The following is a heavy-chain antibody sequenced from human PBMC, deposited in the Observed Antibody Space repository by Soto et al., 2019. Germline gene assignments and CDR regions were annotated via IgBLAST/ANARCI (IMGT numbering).Heavy chain of an antibody. D-gene: IGHD3-9*01. CDR3: ARFYMLTGYSHYYYGMDV. CDR2: IYYSGST. CDR1: GGSISSYY. Sequence: PSETLSLTCTVSGGSISSYYWSWIRQPPGKGLEWIGYIYYSGSTNYNPSLQSRVTISVDTSKNQFYLKLSSVTAADTAVYYCARFYMLTGYSHYYYGMDVWGQRTTVTVSS. V-gene: IGHV4-59*01. J-gene: IGHJ6*02.